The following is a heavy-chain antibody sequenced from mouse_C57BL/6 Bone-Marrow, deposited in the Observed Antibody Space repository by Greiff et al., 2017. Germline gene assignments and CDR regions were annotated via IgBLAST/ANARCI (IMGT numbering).Heavy chain of an antibody. V-gene: IGHV6-3*01. J-gene: IGHJ3*01. D-gene: IGHD2-13*01. Sequence: EVHLVESGGGLVQPGGSMKLSCVASGFTFSNYWMNWVRQSPEKGLEWVAQIRLKSDNYATHYAESVKGRFTISRDDSKSSVYLQMNNLRAEDTGIYYCTGEVTPFAYWGQGTLVTVSA. CDR3: TGEVTPFAY. CDR2: IRLKSDNYAT. CDR1: GFTFSNYW.